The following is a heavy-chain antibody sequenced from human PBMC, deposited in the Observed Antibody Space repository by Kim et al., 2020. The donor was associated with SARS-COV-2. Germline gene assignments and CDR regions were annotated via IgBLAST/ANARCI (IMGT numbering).Heavy chain of an antibody. CDR1: GGTFSSYA. V-gene: IGHV1-69*13. J-gene: IGHJ6*02. CDR2: IIPIFGTA. D-gene: IGHD4-17*01. CDR3: AREPDYGVNGGYFYSGMDV. Sequence: SVKVSCKASGGTFSSYAISWVRQAPGQGLEWMGGIIPIFGTANYAQKFQGRVTITADESTSTAYMELSRLRSEDTAVYYCAREPDYGVNGGYFYSGMDVWGQGTTVTVSS.